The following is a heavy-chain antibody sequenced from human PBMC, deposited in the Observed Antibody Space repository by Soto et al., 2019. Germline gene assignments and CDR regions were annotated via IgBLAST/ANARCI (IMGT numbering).Heavy chain of an antibody. CDR2: ISSSSSNI. V-gene: IGHV3-48*02. CDR1: GFTFSSYS. CDR3: ARDSSGYYSYYFDY. J-gene: IGHJ4*02. D-gene: IGHD3-22*01. Sequence: GGSLRLSCAASGFTFSSYSMNWVRQAPGKGLEWVSYISSSSSNIYYAASVKGRFTISRDNAKNSLYLQMNSLRDEDTAVYYCARDSSGYYSYYFDYWGQGTLVTVSS.